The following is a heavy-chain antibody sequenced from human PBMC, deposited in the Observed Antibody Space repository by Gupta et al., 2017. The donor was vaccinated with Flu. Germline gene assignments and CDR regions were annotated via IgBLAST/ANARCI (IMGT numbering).Heavy chain of an antibody. D-gene: IGHD3-22*01. CDR2: ISSSSSYI. Sequence: VRQAPGKGLEWVSSISSSSSYIYYADSVKGRFTISRDNAKNSLYLQMNSLRAEDTAVYYCARGTGGYYLADYWGQGTLVTVSS. V-gene: IGHV3-21*01. CDR3: ARGTGGYYLADY. J-gene: IGHJ4*02.